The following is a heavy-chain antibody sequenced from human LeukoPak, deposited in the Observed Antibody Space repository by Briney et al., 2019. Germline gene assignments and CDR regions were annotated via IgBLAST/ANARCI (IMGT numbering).Heavy chain of an antibody. V-gene: IGHV1-18*01. D-gene: IGHD6-6*01. Sequence: GAPVKVSCRASGYTFTSYGISWVRQAPGQGLEWMGWISAYNGNTNYAQKLQGRVTMTTDTSTSTAYMELRSLRSDDTAVYYCARGEYSSSSGYFDYWGQGTLVTVSS. CDR3: ARGEYSSSSGYFDY. J-gene: IGHJ4*02. CDR1: GYTFTSYG. CDR2: ISAYNGNT.